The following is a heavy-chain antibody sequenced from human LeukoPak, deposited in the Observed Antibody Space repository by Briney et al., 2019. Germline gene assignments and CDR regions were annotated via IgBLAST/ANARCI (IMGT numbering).Heavy chain of an antibody. CDR2: IDSTGTYI. J-gene: IGHJ2*01. Sequence: GGSLGLSCVGSGFTFSIYSMNWVRQAPGKGLEWASSIDSTGTYISYADSVKGRFTISRDNAKKSLYLQMNSLRAEDTAVYYCARDRLRDWYFDLWGRGTLVTVSS. CDR3: ARDRLRDWYFDL. CDR1: GFTFSIYS. V-gene: IGHV3-21*01.